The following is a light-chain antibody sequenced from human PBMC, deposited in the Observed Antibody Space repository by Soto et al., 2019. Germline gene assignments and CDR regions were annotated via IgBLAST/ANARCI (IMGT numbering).Light chain of an antibody. J-gene: IGKJ1*01. CDR3: QHYNSYSRT. CDR2: KAS. V-gene: IGKV1-5*03. CDR1: DNINTW. Sequence: DIQMTQSPSTLSASVGDRXTIXXLASDNINTWVAWYQQKPGKAPNLLIFKASTLETGVPSRFTGSGSGTEFTLTICCLEPEDFATYYCQHYNSYSRTFGQGTKV.